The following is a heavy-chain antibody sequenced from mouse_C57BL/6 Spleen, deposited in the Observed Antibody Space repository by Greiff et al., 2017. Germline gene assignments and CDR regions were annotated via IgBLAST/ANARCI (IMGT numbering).Heavy chain of an antibody. J-gene: IGHJ2*01. V-gene: IGHV1-82*01. CDR1: GYAFSSSW. Sequence: VQLVESGPELVKPGASVKISCKASGYAFSSSWMNWVKQRPGKGLEWIGRIYPGDGDTNYNGKFKGKATLTADKSSSTAYMQLSSLTSEDSAVYFSARSDGSSYVGYYFDYWGQGTTLTVAS. CDR2: IYPGDGDT. CDR3: ARSDGSSYVGYYFDY. D-gene: IGHD1-1*01.